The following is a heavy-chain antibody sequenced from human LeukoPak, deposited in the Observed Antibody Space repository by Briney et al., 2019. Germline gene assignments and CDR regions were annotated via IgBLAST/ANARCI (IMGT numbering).Heavy chain of an antibody. CDR1: GFTVSNYG. Sequence: GGSLRLSCAASGFTVSNYGMNWVRQAPGEGLEWVSYISSSGTTIYYADSVKGRFTISRDNAKNSLHLQMNSLGDEDTAVYYCARVTGTWWADYWGQGTLVTVSS. J-gene: IGHJ4*02. V-gene: IGHV3-48*02. CDR2: ISSSGTTI. CDR3: ARVTGTWWADY. D-gene: IGHD2-8*02.